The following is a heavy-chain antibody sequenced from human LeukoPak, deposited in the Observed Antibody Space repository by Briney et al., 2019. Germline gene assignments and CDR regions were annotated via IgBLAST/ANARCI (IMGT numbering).Heavy chain of an antibody. Sequence: SETLSLTCTVSGGSISSYYWSWIRQPPGKGLEWIGYIYYSGSTNYNPSLKSRVTISVDTSKNQFSLKLSSVTAADTAVYYCARDEGYYGSLDYWGQGTLVTVSS. D-gene: IGHD3-10*01. CDR1: GGSISSYY. CDR2: IYYSGST. CDR3: ARDEGYYGSLDY. J-gene: IGHJ4*02. V-gene: IGHV4-59*01.